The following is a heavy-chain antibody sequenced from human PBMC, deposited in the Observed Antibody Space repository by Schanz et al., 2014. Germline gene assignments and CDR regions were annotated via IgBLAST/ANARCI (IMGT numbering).Heavy chain of an antibody. CDR2: INHSGST. Sequence: QVQLQQWGAGLLKPSETLSLTCAVYGGSFSNFYWSWIRQPPGKGLEWIGEINHSGSTNYNPSLKSRVTISEDPSKNQFSLKLRSVTAADTAVYYCARGSFLRGHSYGDDYWGQGTLVTVSS. J-gene: IGHJ4*02. CDR3: ARGSFLRGHSYGDDY. V-gene: IGHV4-34*01. D-gene: IGHD5-18*01. CDR1: GGSFSNFY.